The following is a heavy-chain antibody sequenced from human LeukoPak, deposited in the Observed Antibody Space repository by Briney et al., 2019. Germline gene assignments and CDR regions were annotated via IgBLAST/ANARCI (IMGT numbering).Heavy chain of an antibody. CDR1: GGTFSSYA. D-gene: IGHD6-13*01. V-gene: IGHV1-69*04. J-gene: IGHJ6*02. CDR3: ARGPGIAAAGTQNYYYYGMDV. Sequence: GASVKVSCKASGGTFSSYAISWVRQAPGQGLEWMGRIIPIFGIANYAQKFQGRVTITADKSTSTAYMELSSLRSEDTAVYYCARGPGIAAAGTQNYYYYGMDVWGQGTTVTVSS. CDR2: IIPIFGIA.